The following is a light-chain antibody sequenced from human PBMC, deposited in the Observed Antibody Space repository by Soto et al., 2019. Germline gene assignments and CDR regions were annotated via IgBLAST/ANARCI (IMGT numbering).Light chain of an antibody. V-gene: IGKV1-39*01. Sequence: DIQMTQSPSSLSASVGDRVTITCRASQSISSYLNWYQQKPGKAPKLLIYAASSLQSGVPSRFSGSGSGTDLPLTISSLQPEDFATYYCQQSYSTPPWTFGQGTKVEIK. CDR3: QQSYSTPPWT. J-gene: IGKJ1*01. CDR2: AAS. CDR1: QSISSY.